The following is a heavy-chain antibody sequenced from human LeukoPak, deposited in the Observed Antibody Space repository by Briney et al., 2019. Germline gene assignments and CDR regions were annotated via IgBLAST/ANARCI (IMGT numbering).Heavy chain of an antibody. V-gene: IGHV1-2*02. D-gene: IGHD3-22*01. CDR3: ARELSLNYYDSSGYYY. CDR2: INPNSGGT. Sequence: ASVKVSCKTSGYTFTDYYIHWVRQAPGQGPEWMGWINPNSGGTNYAQNLQGRVTMTRDTSISTAYMELSRLRSDDTAVYYCARELSLNYYDSSGYYYWGQGTLVTVSS. CDR1: GYTFTDYY. J-gene: IGHJ4*02.